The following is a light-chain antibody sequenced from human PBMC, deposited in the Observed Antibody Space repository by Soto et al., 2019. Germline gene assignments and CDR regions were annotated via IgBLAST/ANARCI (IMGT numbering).Light chain of an antibody. Sequence: QSFLSQPPSASGSPGQSVTISCTGTSSDVGGYNFVSWYQHHPGKAPKLMIYDVDKRPSGVPDRFSGSKSGYTASLTVSGLQAEDEADYFCSSYAGSNTYVFGAGTKVTVL. J-gene: IGLJ1*01. CDR1: SSDVGGYNF. V-gene: IGLV2-8*01. CDR2: DVD. CDR3: SSYAGSNTYV.